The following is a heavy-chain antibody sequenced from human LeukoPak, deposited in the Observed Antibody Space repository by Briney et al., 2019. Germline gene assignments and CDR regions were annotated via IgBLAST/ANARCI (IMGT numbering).Heavy chain of an antibody. CDR1: GFTFSSYS. CDR3: ARMGTLNWFDP. J-gene: IGHJ5*02. Sequence: GGSLRLSCAASGFTFSSYSMNWVRQAPGKGLEWVSSISSSSSYIYYADSVKGRFTISRDNAKNSLYLQMNSLRAEDTAVYYCARMGTLNWFDPWGQGTLATVSS. CDR2: ISSSSSYI. D-gene: IGHD7-27*01. V-gene: IGHV3-21*01.